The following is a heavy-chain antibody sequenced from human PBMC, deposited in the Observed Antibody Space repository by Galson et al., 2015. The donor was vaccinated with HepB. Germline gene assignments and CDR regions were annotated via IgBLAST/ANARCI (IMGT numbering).Heavy chain of an antibody. CDR1: GDSVSSNSAA. CDR2: TYYRSKWYN. CDR3: ARHPSHVTYYDYVWGSYRYPHDAFDI. V-gene: IGHV6-1*01. Sequence: CAISGDSVSSNSAAWNWIRQSPSRGLEWLGRTYYRSKWYNDYAVSVKSRITINPDTSKNQFSLQLNSVTPEDTAVYYCARHPSHVTYYDYVWGSYRYPHDAFDIWGQGTMVTVSS. J-gene: IGHJ3*02. D-gene: IGHD3-16*02.